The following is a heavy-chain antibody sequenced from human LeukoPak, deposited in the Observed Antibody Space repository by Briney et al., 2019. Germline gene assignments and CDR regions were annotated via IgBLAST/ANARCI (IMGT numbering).Heavy chain of an antibody. D-gene: IGHD3-10*01. J-gene: IGHJ4*02. CDR1: GYTFTSYY. Sequence: GASVKVSCKASGYTFTSYYMHWVRQAPGQGLEWMGIINPSGGSTSYAQKFQGRVTMTRDMSTSTVYMELSSLRAEDTAVYYCARGPHQDSGSYFNARFDYWGQGTLVTVSS. CDR2: INPSGGST. CDR3: ARGPHQDSGSYFNARFDY. V-gene: IGHV1-46*01.